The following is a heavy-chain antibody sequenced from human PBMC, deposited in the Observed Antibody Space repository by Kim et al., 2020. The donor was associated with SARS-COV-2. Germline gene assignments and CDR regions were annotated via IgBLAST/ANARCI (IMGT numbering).Heavy chain of an antibody. CDR3: ARAKYYFGAGSYYKSGTGPFEY. J-gene: IGHJ4*02. V-gene: IGHV3-30*04. CDR2: ISYDGSYK. Sequence: GGSLRLSCAASGFTFRTYAMHWVRQAPGKGLEWVAVISYDGSYKYYADSVKGRFTISRDNSKNTLYLQMNGLRAEDTARYYCARAKYYFGAGSYYKSGTGPFEYWGQGTLVTVSS. CDR1: GFTFRTYA. D-gene: IGHD3-10*01.